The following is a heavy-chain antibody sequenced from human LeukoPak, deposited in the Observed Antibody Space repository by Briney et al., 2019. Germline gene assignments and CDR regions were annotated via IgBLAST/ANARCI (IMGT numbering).Heavy chain of an antibody. J-gene: IGHJ4*02. Sequence: GGSLRLSCAASGFTFNNYGMHCVRQAPGKGLEWVTVISYDGSNQYYAESVKGRFTISRDNSKNTLYLQMNSLRGEDTAVYYCATMYYSSTWFDYWGQGTLVTVSS. V-gene: IGHV3-30*03. D-gene: IGHD6-13*01. CDR1: GFTFNNYG. CDR2: ISYDGSNQ. CDR3: ATMYYSSTWFDY.